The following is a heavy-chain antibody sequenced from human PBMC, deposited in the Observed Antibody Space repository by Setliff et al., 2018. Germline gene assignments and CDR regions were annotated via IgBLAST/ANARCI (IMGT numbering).Heavy chain of an antibody. D-gene: IGHD2-21*01. CDR3: ARVSIAAPSYYGMDV. CDR2: IGHTGSI. CDR1: GYSISSGYI. V-gene: IGHV4-38-2*02. Sequence: SETLSLTCTVSGYSISSGYIWGWIRQPPGKGLEWVGNIGHTGSINYNPTLKSRLTFSRDTSKKQVSLKLNSVTATDTAAYYCARVSIAAPSYYGMDVWGRGTTVTVSS. J-gene: IGHJ6*02.